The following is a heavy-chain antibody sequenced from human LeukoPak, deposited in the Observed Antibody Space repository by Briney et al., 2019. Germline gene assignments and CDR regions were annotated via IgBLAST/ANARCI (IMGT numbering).Heavy chain of an antibody. V-gene: IGHV3-30*04. Sequence: GGSLRLSCAASGFTFSDYAMNWVRRAPGKGLEWVAIISYDGSDEYIADSVKGRFSISRDNSRNTLDLQMNSLTTEDTALYYCARATDYYGSGSYLPLYYFYGMDVWGKGTAVIVSS. D-gene: IGHD3-10*01. CDR3: ARATDYYGSGSYLPLYYFYGMDV. CDR2: ISYDGSDE. CDR1: GFTFSDYA. J-gene: IGHJ6*04.